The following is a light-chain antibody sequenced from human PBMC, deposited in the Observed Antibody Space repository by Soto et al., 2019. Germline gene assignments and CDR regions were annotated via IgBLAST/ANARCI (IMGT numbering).Light chain of an antibody. V-gene: IGLV1-44*01. J-gene: IGLJ1*01. CDR3: ASWDDGLNGHV. CDR2: SND. Sequence: QSVLTQPPSASGTPGQRVTVSCSGSSSNIASNTVNWYQQLPGTAPKLLIYSNDQRPSGVPDRFSASKSDTSASLAISGLQSEDEADYYCASWDDGLNGHVFGTGTKLTVL. CDR1: SSNIASNT.